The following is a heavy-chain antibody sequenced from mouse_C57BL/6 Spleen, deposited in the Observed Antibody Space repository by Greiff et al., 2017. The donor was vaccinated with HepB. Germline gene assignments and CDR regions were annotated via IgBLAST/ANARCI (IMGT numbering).Heavy chain of an antibody. D-gene: IGHD1-1*01. CDR2: ISDGGSYT. CDR1: GFTFSSYA. CDR3: AGGSRSPYYAMDY. J-gene: IGHJ4*01. V-gene: IGHV5-4*01. Sequence: EVQLMESGGGLVKPGGSLKLSCAASGFTFSSYAMSWVRQTPEKRLEWVATISDGGSYTYYPDNVKGRFTISRDNAKNNLYLQMSHLKSEDTAMYYCAGGSRSPYYAMDYWGQGTSVTVSS.